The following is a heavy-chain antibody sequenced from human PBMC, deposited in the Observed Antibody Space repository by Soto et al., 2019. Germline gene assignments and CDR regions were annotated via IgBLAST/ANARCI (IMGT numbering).Heavy chain of an antibody. Sequence: PGGSLRLSCAASGFTFSSYAMSWVRQAPGKGLEWVSAISGSGGSTYYADSVKGRFTISRDNSKNTLYLQMNSLRAEDTAVYYYAKDPFLFQLRPEWYFDYWGRGTLVTVSA. CDR2: ISGSGGST. V-gene: IGHV3-23*01. D-gene: IGHD1-1*01. CDR3: AKDPFLFQLRPEWYFDY. CDR1: GFTFSSYA. J-gene: IGHJ4*02.